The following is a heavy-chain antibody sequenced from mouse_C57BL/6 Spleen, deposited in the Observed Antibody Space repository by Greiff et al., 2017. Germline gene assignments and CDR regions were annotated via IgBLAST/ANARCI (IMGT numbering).Heavy chain of an antibody. Sequence: QVQLQQPGTELVKPGASVKLSCKASGYTFTSYWMHWVKQRPGQGLEWIGNINPSNGGTNYNEKFKSKATLTVDKSSSTAYMQLSSLTSEDSAVYYGARWRGYDYDEVGFAYWGQGTLVTVSA. CDR2: INPSNGGT. J-gene: IGHJ3*01. CDR1: GYTFTSYW. D-gene: IGHD2-4*01. CDR3: ARWRGYDYDEVGFAY. V-gene: IGHV1-53*01.